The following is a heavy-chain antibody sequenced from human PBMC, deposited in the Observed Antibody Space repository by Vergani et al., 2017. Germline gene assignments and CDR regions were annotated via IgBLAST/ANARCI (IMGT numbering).Heavy chain of an antibody. CDR3: ARALISRTSGYPXFDY. CDR2: ISYDGSNK. Sequence: QVQLVESGGGVVQPGRSLRLSCAASGFTFSSYAMHWVRQAPGKGLEWVAVISYDGSNKYYADSVKGRFTISRDNAKNSLYLQMNSLRAEDTAVYYCARALISRTSGYPXFDYWGQGTLVTVSS. CDR1: GFTFSSYA. J-gene: IGHJ4*02. V-gene: IGHV3-30-3*01. D-gene: IGHD3-3*01.